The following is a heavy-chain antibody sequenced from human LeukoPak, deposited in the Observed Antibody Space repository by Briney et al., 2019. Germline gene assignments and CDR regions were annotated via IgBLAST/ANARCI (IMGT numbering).Heavy chain of an antibody. CDR3: ARGGGYGDYAGAFDI. CDR2: IIPIFGTA. Sequence: SVKVSCKASGGTFSSYAISWVRQAPGQGLEWMGRIIPIFGTANYAQKFQGRVTITTDESTSTAYMELSSLRSEDTAVYYCARGGGYGDYAGAFDIWGQGTMVTVSS. J-gene: IGHJ3*02. D-gene: IGHD4-17*01. CDR1: GGTFSSYA. V-gene: IGHV1-69*05.